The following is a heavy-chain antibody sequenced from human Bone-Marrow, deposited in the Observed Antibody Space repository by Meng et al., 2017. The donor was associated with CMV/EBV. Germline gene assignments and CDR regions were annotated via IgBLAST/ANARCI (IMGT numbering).Heavy chain of an antibody. Sequence: GESLKISCAASGFTFSSYWMHWVRQAPGKGLVWVSRINSDGSSTSYADSVKGRFTISRDNSKNTLYLQMNSLRAEDTAVYYCAKERKSTHSYFDYWGQGTLVTVSS. CDR1: GFTFSSYW. CDR3: AKERKSTHSYFDY. J-gene: IGHJ4*02. V-gene: IGHV3-74*01. CDR2: INSDGSST. D-gene: IGHD2-2*01.